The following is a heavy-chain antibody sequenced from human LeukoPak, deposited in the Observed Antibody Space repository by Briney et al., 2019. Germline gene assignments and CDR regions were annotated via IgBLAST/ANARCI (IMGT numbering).Heavy chain of an antibody. J-gene: IGHJ5*02. CDR3: ARRRRSIVGATTWFDP. CDR2: ISAYNGNT. D-gene: IGHD1-26*01. Sequence: ASVKVSCKASGYTFTSYGISWVRQAPGQGLEWMGWISAYNGNTNYAQKLQGRVTMTTDTSTSTAYMELRSLRSDDTAVYYCARRRRSIVGATTWFDPWGQGTLVTVSS. CDR1: GYTFTSYG. V-gene: IGHV1-18*01.